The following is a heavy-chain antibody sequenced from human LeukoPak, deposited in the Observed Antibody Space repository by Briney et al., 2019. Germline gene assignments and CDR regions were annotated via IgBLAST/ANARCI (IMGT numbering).Heavy chain of an antibody. Sequence: PGGTLRLSCSASGFTFSSYAMHRVRQAPGKGLEYVSAISSNGATTYYADSVKGRFTISRDNSKNTLYFQMSSLRPEDTAVYYCVKIVMAGGYFDYWGQGTLVTVSS. J-gene: IGHJ4*02. D-gene: IGHD3-16*01. CDR2: ISSNGATT. V-gene: IGHV3-64*05. CDR1: GFTFSSYA. CDR3: VKIVMAGGYFDY.